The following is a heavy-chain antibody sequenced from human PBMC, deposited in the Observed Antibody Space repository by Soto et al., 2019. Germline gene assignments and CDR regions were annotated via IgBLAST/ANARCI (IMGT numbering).Heavy chain of an antibody. V-gene: IGHV1-69*13. Sequence: ASVKVSCKASGGTFSSYAISWVRQAPGQGLEWMGGIIPIFGTANYAQKFQGRVTITADESTSTAYMELSSLRSEDTAVYYCAREMEQWLVLDYWGQGTLVTVSS. CDR3: AREMEQWLVLDY. D-gene: IGHD6-19*01. CDR1: GGTFSSYA. CDR2: IIPIFGTA. J-gene: IGHJ4*02.